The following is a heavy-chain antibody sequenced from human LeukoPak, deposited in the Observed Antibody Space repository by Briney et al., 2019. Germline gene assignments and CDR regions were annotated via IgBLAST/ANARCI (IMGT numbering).Heavy chain of an antibody. V-gene: IGHV4-39*07. CDR2: IYYSGST. CDR3: ARLTQGYPIDY. CDR1: GGSISSSSYY. D-gene: IGHD1-1*01. Sequence: SETLSLTCTVSGGSISSSSYYWGWIRQPPGKGLEWIGSIYYSGSTYYNPSLKSRVTISVDTSRNQFSLKLSSVTAADTAVYYCARLTQGYPIDYWGQGTLVTVSS. J-gene: IGHJ4*02.